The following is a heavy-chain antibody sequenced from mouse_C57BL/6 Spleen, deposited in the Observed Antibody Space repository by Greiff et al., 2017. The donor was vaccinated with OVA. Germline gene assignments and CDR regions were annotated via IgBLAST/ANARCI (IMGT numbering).Heavy chain of an antibody. J-gene: IGHJ4*01. CDR1: GYSFTGYF. CDR2: INPYNGDT. D-gene: IGHD1-1*01. CDR3: ARVDYAMDY. V-gene: IGHV1-20*01. Sequence: EVQLVESGPELVKPGDSVKISCKASGYSFTGYFMNWVMQSHGKSLEWIGRINPYNGDTFYNQKFKGKATLTVDKSSSTAHMELRSLTSEDSAVYYCARVDYAMDYWGQGTSVTVSS.